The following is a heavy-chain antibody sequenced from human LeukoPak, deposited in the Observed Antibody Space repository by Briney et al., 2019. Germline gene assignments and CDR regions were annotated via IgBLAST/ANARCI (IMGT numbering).Heavy chain of an antibody. CDR3: ARVGVGAYLDAFDF. CDR2: ISGYNTNP. CDR1: GYTFTGYY. V-gene: IGHV1-18*04. Sequence: ASVKVSCKASGYTFTGYYMHWVRQAPGQGLEWLGWISGYNTNPKYEQRLLGRVTMTTDTSTTTAYMELRSLRSDDTAVYYCARVGVGAYLDAFDFWGKGTMVTVSS. J-gene: IGHJ3*01. D-gene: IGHD1-26*01.